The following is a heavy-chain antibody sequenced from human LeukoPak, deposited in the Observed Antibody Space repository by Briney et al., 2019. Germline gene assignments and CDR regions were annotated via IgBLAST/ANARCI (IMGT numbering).Heavy chain of an antibody. V-gene: IGHV1-46*01. J-gene: IGHJ4*02. CDR2: INPSGGST. Sequence: ASVNVSCKASGYTFTSYYMHWVRQAPGQGLEWMGIINPSGGSTSYAQKFQGRVTMTRDTSTSTVYMELSSLRSEDTAVYYCARDGSGWLQDDWGQGTLVTVSS. CDR3: ARDGSGWLQDD. CDR1: GYTFTSYY. D-gene: IGHD5-12*01.